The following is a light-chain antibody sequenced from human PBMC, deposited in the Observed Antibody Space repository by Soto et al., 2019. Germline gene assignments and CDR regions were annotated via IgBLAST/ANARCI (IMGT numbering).Light chain of an antibody. CDR3: QQYNSYST. Sequence: DIQMTQSPSSLSASVGDRVTITCRASQSISSYLNWYQHKPGKAPELLIYAASSLQSGVPSRFSGSGSGTDFTLTISSLQPEDFATYYCQQYNSYSTFGQGTKVDIK. V-gene: IGKV1-39*01. J-gene: IGKJ1*01. CDR1: QSISSY. CDR2: AAS.